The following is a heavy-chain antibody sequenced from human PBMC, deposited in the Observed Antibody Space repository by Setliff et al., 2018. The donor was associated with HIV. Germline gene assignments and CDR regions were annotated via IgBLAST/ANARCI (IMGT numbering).Heavy chain of an antibody. Sequence: GASVKVSCKASGYTFTSYYMHWVRRAPGQGLEWMGIINPSGGSTSYAQKFQGRVTMTRDTSTSTVYMELSSLRSEDTAVYYCARDGPALDIVVVPAASVLGYYYYYMDVWGKGTTVTVSS. J-gene: IGHJ6*03. D-gene: IGHD2-2*03. CDR1: GYTFTSYY. CDR2: INPSGGST. V-gene: IGHV1-46*01. CDR3: ARDGPALDIVVVPAASVLGYYYYYMDV.